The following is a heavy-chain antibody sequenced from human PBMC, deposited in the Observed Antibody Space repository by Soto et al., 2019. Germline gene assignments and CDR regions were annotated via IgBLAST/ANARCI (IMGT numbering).Heavy chain of an antibody. V-gene: IGHV1-2*04. J-gene: IGHJ6*02. D-gene: IGHD3-22*01. CDR3: ARSPMGITKYYYGMDV. CDR2: INPNSGGT. CDR1: GYTFTGYY. Sequence: GASVKVSCKASGYTFTGYYMHWVRQAPGQGLEWMGWINPNSGGTNYAQKFQGWVTMTRDTSISTAYMELSRLRSDDTAVYYCARSPMGITKYYYGMDVWGQGTTVTVSS.